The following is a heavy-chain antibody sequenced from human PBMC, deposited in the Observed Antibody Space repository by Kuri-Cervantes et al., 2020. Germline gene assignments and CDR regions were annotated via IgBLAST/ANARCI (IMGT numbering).Heavy chain of an antibody. D-gene: IGHD6-19*01. V-gene: IGHV4-28*03. CDR3: ARAVAAPYYFDY. CDR1: GYSISSSNW. Sequence: SETLSLTCAVSGYSISSSNWWGWIRQPPGKGLEWIGYIYYSGSTYYNPSLQSRVTMSVDTSKNQFSLKLSSVTAADTAVYYCARAVAAPYYFDYWGQGTLVTVSS. J-gene: IGHJ4*02. CDR2: IYYSGST.